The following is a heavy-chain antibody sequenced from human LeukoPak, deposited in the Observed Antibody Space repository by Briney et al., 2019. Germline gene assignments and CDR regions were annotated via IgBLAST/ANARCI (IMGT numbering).Heavy chain of an antibody. J-gene: IGHJ5*02. CDR3: ARTYYDSSEGDNWFDP. D-gene: IGHD3-22*01. CDR2: ISAYNGNT. Sequence: ASVKVSCKASGYTFTSYGISWVRQAPGQGLEWMGWISAYNGNTNYAQKFQGRVTITADESTSTAYMELSSLRSEDTAVYYCARTYYDSSEGDNWFDPWGQGTLVTVSS. CDR1: GYTFTSYG. V-gene: IGHV1-18*01.